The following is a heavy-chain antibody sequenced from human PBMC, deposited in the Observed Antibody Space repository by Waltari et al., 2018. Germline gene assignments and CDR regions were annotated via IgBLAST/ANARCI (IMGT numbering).Heavy chain of an antibody. Sequence: QLQLKESGPGLLKASETLSLTCDVSGYALNSGFYWGWIRQSPGKGLEWIATVHYDGTTFYDPSLVSRATTTMDTAKNQFSLTLESVTAADTAVYYCMRQVLGYCTSAACRRLESWGQGTLVTVSP. CDR2: VHYDGTT. J-gene: IGHJ4*02. D-gene: IGHD2-8*01. CDR1: GYALNSGFY. V-gene: IGHV4-38-2*01. CDR3: MRQVLGYCTSAACRRLES.